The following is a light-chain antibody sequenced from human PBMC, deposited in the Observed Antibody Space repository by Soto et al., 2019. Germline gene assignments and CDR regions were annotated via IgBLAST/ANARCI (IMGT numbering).Light chain of an antibody. V-gene: IGLV2-14*03. CDR1: SSDVGGYNY. J-gene: IGLJ1*01. Sequence: QSALTQPASVSGSPGQSISISCTGTSSDVGGYNYVSWYQQHPGKAPKLMIFDVSDRPSGVSSRVSGSKSDNTASLAISGLQAEDEADYYCSSYTTSNTYVFGTGTKLTVL. CDR2: DVS. CDR3: SSYTTSNTYV.